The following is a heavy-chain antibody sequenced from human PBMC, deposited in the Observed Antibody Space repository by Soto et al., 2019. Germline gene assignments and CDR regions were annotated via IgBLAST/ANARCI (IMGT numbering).Heavy chain of an antibody. V-gene: IGHV3-23*01. J-gene: IGHJ4*02. CDR1: GFTFSSYA. D-gene: IGHD6-19*01. CDR3: AKEGEHSSGWANFDY. CDR2: ISGSGGST. Sequence: EVQLLESGGGLVQPGGSLRLSCAASGFTFSSYAMSWVRQAPGKGLEWVSAISGSGGSTYYADSVKGRFTNSRDNSKNTLYLQMNSRRAEDTAVYYCAKEGEHSSGWANFDYWGQGTLVTVSS.